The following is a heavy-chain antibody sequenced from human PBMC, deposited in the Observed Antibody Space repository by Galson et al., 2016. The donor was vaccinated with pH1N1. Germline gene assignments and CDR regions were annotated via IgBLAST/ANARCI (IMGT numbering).Heavy chain of an antibody. D-gene: IGHD3-10*01. CDR2: IYYSGIT. Sequence: ETLSLTCTVSGGSISNSNYYWGWIRQPPGKGLQWIASIYYSGITYYDASLKSRVTISVDTSKNQFSLKLNSVIAADTAVYYCAGLWYGEYIDYWGQGTRVTVSS. V-gene: IGHV4-39*01. J-gene: IGHJ4*02. CDR3: AGLWYGEYIDY. CDR1: GGSISNSNYY.